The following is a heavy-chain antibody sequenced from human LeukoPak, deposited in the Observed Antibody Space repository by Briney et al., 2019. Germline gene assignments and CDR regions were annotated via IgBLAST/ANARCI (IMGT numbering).Heavy chain of an antibody. CDR3: ASRIVVAGSWGPFDY. CDR2: ISYDGSNK. D-gene: IGHD6-19*01. J-gene: IGHJ4*02. Sequence: GGSLRLSCVASGFTFSSYPMYWVRQAPGKGLEWVAVISYDGSNKYYVDSVKGRFTISRDNPKNTLYLQMNSLRAEDTAVYFCASRIVVAGSWGPFDYWGQGALVTVSS. V-gene: IGHV3-30-3*01. CDR1: GFTFSSYP.